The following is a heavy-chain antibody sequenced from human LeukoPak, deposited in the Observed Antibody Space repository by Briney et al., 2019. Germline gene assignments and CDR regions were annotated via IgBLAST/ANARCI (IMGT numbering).Heavy chain of an antibody. D-gene: IGHD2-15*01. CDR1: GGSLSSGGYY. CDR2: IYYSGST. J-gene: IGHJ2*01. CDR3: AKNLLGYCSGGSCYSGYFDL. Sequence: SETLSLTCTVSGGSLSSGGYYWSWIRQHPGKGLEWIGYIYYSGSTNYNPSLKSRVTISVDTSKNQFSLKLSSVTAADTAVYYCAKNLLGYCSGGSCYSGYFDLWGRGTLVTVSS. V-gene: IGHV4-61*08.